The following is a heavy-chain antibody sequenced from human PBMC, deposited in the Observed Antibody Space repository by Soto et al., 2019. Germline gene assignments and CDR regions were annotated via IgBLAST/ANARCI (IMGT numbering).Heavy chain of an antibody. D-gene: IGHD1-26*01. CDR1: GFTFSSYE. CDR2: ISGSGSTI. V-gene: IGHV3-48*03. Sequence: PGGSLRLSCAASGFTFSSYEMIWVRQAPGRGLEWASYISGSGSTIYLADSVKGRFTLSRDNAKNSLYLQMSSLRAEDTALYYCATLGGSGYYLTGWFDLWGQGTLVTVSS. CDR3: ATLGGSGYYLTGWFDL. J-gene: IGHJ5*02.